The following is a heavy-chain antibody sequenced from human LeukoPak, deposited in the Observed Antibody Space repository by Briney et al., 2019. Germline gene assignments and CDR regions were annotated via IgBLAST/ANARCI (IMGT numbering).Heavy chain of an antibody. D-gene: IGHD3-16*01. CDR2: IYYSGST. Sequence: SETLSLTCTVSGGSISSSSYYWGWIRQPPGKGLEWIGSIYYSGSTYYNPSLKSRVTISVDTSKNQFSLKLSSVTAADSAVYYCAREHLEIVGGGPIPAPDFDYWGQGILVAVSS. CDR1: GGSISSSSYY. CDR3: AREHLEIVGGGPIPAPDFDY. J-gene: IGHJ4*02. V-gene: IGHV4-39*07.